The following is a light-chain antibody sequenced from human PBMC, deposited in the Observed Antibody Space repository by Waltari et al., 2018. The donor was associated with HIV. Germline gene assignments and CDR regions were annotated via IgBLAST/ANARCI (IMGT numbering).Light chain of an antibody. Sequence: EIVMTQSPATLSVSPGERATLSCRAHQRVSSDLAWYQQKPGQAPRLLIYGASTRATGIPASFSGSGSGTEFTLTISSLQSEDFAVYYCQQYNNWPITFGQGTRLEIK. CDR1: QRVSSD. CDR3: QQYNNWPIT. V-gene: IGKV3-15*01. CDR2: GAS. J-gene: IGKJ5*01.